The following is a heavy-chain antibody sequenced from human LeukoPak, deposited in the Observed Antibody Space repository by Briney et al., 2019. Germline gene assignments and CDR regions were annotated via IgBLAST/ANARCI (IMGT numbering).Heavy chain of an antibody. J-gene: IGHJ4*02. CDR1: GFTFSSYA. V-gene: IGHV3-23*01. Sequence: KPGGSLRLSCAASGFTFSSYAMDWVRQGPGKGLEWVAAISGAGATTFYTDSVKGRFTISRDNSKDTLYLQMNSLRAEDTAVYYCARQGSGPDYYFDYWGQGTLATVSS. CDR2: ISGAGATT. CDR3: ARQGSGPDYYFDY. D-gene: IGHD6-19*01.